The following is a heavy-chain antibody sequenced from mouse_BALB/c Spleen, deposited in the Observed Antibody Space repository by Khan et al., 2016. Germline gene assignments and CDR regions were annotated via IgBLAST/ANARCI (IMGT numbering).Heavy chain of an antibody. CDR1: GFSLTSYG. CDR3: DKNYGNYFDY. CDR2: IWRGGST. D-gene: IGHD2-1*01. V-gene: IGHV2-5-1*01. J-gene: IGHJ2*01. Sequence: QVQLKQSGPSLVQPSQSLSITCTVSGFSLTSYGVHWVRQSPGKGLEWLGVIWRGGSTDYNAPFMSRQTTSNDNSKTQVVFILNSLQADDTAIYYCDKNYGNYFDYWGQGTTLTVSS.